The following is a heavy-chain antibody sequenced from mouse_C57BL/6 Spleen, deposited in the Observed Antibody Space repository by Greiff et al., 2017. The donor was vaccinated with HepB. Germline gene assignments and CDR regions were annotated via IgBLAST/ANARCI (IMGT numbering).Heavy chain of an antibody. CDR2: IYPGDGDT. J-gene: IGHJ3*01. Sequence: QVQLQQSGPELVKPGASVKISCKASGYAFSSSWMNWVKQRPGKGLEWIGRIYPGDGDTNYNVKFKGKATLTADKSSSTAYMQLSSLTSDDSAVYFCARYDYDVAWFAYWGQGTLVTVSA. CDR1: GYAFSSSW. CDR3: ARYDYDVAWFAY. D-gene: IGHD2-4*01. V-gene: IGHV1-82*01.